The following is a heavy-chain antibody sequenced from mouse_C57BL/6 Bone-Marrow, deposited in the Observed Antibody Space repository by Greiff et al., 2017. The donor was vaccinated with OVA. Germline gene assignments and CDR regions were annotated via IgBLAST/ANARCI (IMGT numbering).Heavy chain of an antibody. J-gene: IGHJ1*03. V-gene: IGHV1-18*01. Sequence: EVQLQQSGPELVKPGASVKIPCKASGYTFTDYNMDWVKQSHGKSLEWIGDINPNNGGTIYNQKFKGKATLTVDKSSSTAYMELRSLTSEDTAVYDCARAPWGTVVARYFDVWGTGTTVTVSS. CDR2: INPNNGGT. D-gene: IGHD1-1*01. CDR3: ARAPWGTVVARYFDV. CDR1: GYTFTDYN.